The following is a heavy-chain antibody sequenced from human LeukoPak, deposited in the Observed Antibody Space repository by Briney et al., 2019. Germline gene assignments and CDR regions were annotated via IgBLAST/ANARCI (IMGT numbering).Heavy chain of an antibody. CDR2: IKPDGSEK. Sequence: GRSLRLSCAASGFTFSSYAMHWVRQAPGKGLEWVANIKPDGSEKYYVDSVKGRFTISRDNAKNSLYLQMNSLRAEDTAVYYCARDQTPFVWGQGTLVTVSS. CDR1: GFTFSSYA. V-gene: IGHV3-7*01. J-gene: IGHJ4*02. CDR3: ARDQTPFV.